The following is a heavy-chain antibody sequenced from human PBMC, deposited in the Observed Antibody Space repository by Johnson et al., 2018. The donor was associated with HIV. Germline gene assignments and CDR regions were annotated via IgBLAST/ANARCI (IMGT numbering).Heavy chain of an antibody. J-gene: IGHJ3*02. V-gene: IGHV3-30-3*01. CDR3: ARDFGLFLGKDDAFDI. D-gene: IGHD7-27*01. CDR2: ISYDGSNK. CDR1: GFTFISYA. Sequence: QVQLVESGGGVVQPGRSLRLSCAASGFTFISYAMHWVRQAPGKGLEWVAVISYDGSNKYYADSLKGRFTISRDNSKNTLYLQMNSLRAEDTAVYYCARDFGLFLGKDDAFDIWGQGTMVTVSS.